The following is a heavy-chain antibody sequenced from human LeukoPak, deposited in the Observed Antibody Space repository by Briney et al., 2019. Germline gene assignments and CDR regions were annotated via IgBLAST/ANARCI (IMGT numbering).Heavy chain of an antibody. V-gene: IGHV1-8*01. Sequence: ASVKVSCKASGYTFTSYDINWVRQATGQGLEWMGWMNTNSGNTGYAQKFQGRVTMTRNTSISTAYMELSSLRSEDTAVYYCARRIFGVVISNWFDPWGQGTLVTVSS. CDR2: MNTNSGNT. D-gene: IGHD3-3*01. CDR1: GYTFTSYD. J-gene: IGHJ5*02. CDR3: ARRIFGVVISNWFDP.